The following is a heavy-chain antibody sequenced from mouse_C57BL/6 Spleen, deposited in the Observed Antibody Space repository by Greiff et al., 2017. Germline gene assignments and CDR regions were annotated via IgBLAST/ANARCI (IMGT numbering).Heavy chain of an antibody. J-gene: IGHJ3*01. D-gene: IGHD4-1*02. Sequence: EVKLLESGPGLVKPSQSLSLTCSVTGYSITSGYYWNWIRQFPGNKLEWMGYISYDGSNNYNPSLKNRISITRDTSKNQIFLKLNSVTTEDTATYYCASQLVSFAYWGQGTLVTVSA. CDR3: ASQLVSFAY. V-gene: IGHV3-6*01. CDR2: ISYDGSN. CDR1: GYSITSGYY.